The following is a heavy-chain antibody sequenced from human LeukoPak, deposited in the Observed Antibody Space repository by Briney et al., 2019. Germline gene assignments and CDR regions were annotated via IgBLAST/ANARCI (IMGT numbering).Heavy chain of an antibody. Sequence: GGSLRLSCAASGFTFSNAWMSWVRQAPGKGLEWVGRINSKTDGGTTDYAAPVKGRFTISRDDSKNTLYLQMNSLKTEDTAVYYCTTDDYYYGMDVWGQGTTVTVSS. CDR3: TTDDYYYGMDV. CDR1: GFTFSNAW. J-gene: IGHJ6*02. CDR2: INSKTDGGTT. V-gene: IGHV3-15*01.